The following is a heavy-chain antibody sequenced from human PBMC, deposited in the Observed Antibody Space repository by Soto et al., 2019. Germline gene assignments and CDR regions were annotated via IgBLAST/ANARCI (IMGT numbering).Heavy chain of an antibody. Sequence: SETLSLTCTVSGGSISSYYWSWIRQPPGKGLEWIGYIYYSGSTNYNPSLKSRVTISVDTSKNQFSLKLSSVTAADTAVYYCARELGYCTNGVCSYNWFDPWGQGTLVTVSS. CDR2: IYYSGST. J-gene: IGHJ5*02. V-gene: IGHV4-59*01. CDR1: GGSISSYY. CDR3: ARELGYCTNGVCSYNWFDP. D-gene: IGHD2-8*01.